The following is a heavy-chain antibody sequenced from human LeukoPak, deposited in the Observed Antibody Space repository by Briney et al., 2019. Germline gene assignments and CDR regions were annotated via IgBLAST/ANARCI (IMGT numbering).Heavy chain of an antibody. CDR2: INYSGST. J-gene: IGHJ4*02. Sequence: SGTLSLTCAVSGGSLSGYYWSWIRQPPGKGLEWIGEINYSGSTNYNPSLKSRVSISVDKSKNQFSLKVTSVTAADTAVYYCARWTTPPRRIHLALWGRGTLVTVSS. CDR3: ARWTTPPRRIHLAL. V-gene: IGHV4-34*01. CDR1: GGSLSGYY. D-gene: IGHD5-18*01.